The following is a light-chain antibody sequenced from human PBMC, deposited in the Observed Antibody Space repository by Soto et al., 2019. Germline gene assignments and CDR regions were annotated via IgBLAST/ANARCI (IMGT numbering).Light chain of an antibody. V-gene: IGKV3-20*01. CDR3: QQYRMSTNT. J-gene: IGKJ5*01. CDR1: QRVDDSH. CDR2: GAS. Sequence: IVLTQSPGTLSLSPGDRATLSGRASQRVDDSHLAWYQLRPGQAPRLLIYGASTRATGIPDRFSGSGSGTDFSLTIRGLKPEDVAVYYCQQYRMSTNTFGQGTRLEIK.